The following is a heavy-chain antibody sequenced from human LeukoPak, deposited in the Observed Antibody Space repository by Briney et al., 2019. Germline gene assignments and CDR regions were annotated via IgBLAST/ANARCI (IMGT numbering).Heavy chain of an antibody. CDR1: GYTFTGYY. J-gene: IGHJ4*02. V-gene: IGHV1-2*02. CDR3: ARVLHLYSGSYYFGY. CDR2: INPNSGGT. Sequence: VASVKVSCKASGYTFTGYYMHWVRQAPGQGLEWMGWINPNSGGTNYAQKFQGRVTMTRDTSISTAYMELSRLRSDDTAVYYCARVLHLYSGSYYFGYWGQGTLVTVSS. D-gene: IGHD1-26*01.